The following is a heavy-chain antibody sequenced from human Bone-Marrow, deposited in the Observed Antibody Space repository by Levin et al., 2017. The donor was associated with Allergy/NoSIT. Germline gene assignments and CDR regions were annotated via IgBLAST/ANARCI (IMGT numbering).Heavy chain of an antibody. V-gene: IGHV3-7*01. D-gene: IGHD3-10*01. CDR3: AIGEGDH. CDR1: GFTFSQFY. Sequence: GGSLRLSCAASGFTFSQFYMTWVRRTPGKGLEWVATITADGSQRIYVDSVNGRFTISRDNPSNTVYLQMNSLRLEDAAVYYCAIGEGDHWGQGTLVTVSS. J-gene: IGHJ4*02. CDR2: ITADGSQR.